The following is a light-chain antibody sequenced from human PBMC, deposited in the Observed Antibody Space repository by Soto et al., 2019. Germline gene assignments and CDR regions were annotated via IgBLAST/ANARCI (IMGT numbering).Light chain of an antibody. CDR3: ISYTGSTTSYV. V-gene: IGLV2-14*01. J-gene: IGLJ1*01. CDR1: RSDIGSYNY. Sequence: LTKPASVSRASGQSITISCSGARSDIGSYNYVAWYQQFPGKTPKILIYGVSNRPSGVSSRFSGSKSANTASLTISGLQAEDEADYYCISYTGSTTSYVFGSGPKVTVL. CDR2: GVS.